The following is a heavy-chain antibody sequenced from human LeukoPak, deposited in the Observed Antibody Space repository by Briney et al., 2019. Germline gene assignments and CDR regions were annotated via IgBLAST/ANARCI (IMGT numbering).Heavy chain of an antibody. CDR3: ARSKRKYSGSYYRFDY. J-gene: IGHJ4*02. CDR2: MNPNSGNT. Sequence: ASXKVSCKASGYTFTSYDINWVRQATGQGLEWMGWMNPNSGNTGYAQKFQGRVTITRNTSISTAYMELSSLRSEDTAVYYCARSKRKYSGSYYRFDYWGQGTLVTVSS. D-gene: IGHD1-26*01. CDR1: GYTFTSYD. V-gene: IGHV1-8*03.